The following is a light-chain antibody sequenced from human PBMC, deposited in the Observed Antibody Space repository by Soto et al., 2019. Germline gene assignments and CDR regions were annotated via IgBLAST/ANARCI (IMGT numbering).Light chain of an antibody. J-gene: IGKJ5*01. V-gene: IGKV1-5*03. Sequence: DIQMTQSPSTLSASVGDRVTITCRASQSISSWLAWYQQKPGKAPKLLIYKASSVESGVPSRFSGSGSGPEFTLTISSLQPDDFATYYCQQYNSYSITFGQGTRLEIK. CDR3: QQYNSYSIT. CDR1: QSISSW. CDR2: KAS.